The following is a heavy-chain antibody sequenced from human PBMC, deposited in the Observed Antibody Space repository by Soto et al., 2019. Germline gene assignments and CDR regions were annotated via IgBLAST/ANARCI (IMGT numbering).Heavy chain of an antibody. D-gene: IGHD4-4*01. Sequence: SVQVSCKASGGTFSSYRINWVRQAPGQGLEWVGGIVPIYRTADYAQKFQGRVTITADESARTSYMELRSLKSQDTAVYYCAGASDSTWYTWLDPWGQGNLVTVSS. CDR1: GGTFSSYR. V-gene: IGHV1-69*13. CDR3: AGASDSTWYTWLDP. CDR2: IVPIYRTA. J-gene: IGHJ5*02.